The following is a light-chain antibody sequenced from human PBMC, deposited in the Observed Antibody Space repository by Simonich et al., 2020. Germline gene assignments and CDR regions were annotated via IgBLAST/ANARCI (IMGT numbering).Light chain of an antibody. CDR1: NIGSKS. J-gene: IGLJ3*02. CDR2: DDS. CDR3: QVWDSSSDHPV. Sequence: SYVLTQPPSVSVAPGKTARITCGGNNIGSKSVHWYQQKPGQAPVLVVYDDSDPPAGIPERFSGSNSGNTATLTISRVEAGDEADYYCQVWDSSSDHPVFGGGTKLTVL. V-gene: IGLV3-21*03.